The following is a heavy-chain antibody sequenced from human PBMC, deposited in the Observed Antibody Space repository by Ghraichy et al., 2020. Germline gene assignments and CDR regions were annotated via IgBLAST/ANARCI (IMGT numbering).Heavy chain of an antibody. CDR2: ISGSGGST. Sequence: GGSLRLSCAASGFTFSSYAMSWVRQAPGKGLEWVSAISGSGGSTYYADSVKGRFTISRDNSKNTLYLQMNSLRAEDTAVYYCANQAEQWELLPNPNFDYWGQGTLVTVSS. V-gene: IGHV3-23*01. CDR3: ANQAEQWELLPNPNFDY. D-gene: IGHD1-26*01. CDR1: GFTFSSYA. J-gene: IGHJ4*02.